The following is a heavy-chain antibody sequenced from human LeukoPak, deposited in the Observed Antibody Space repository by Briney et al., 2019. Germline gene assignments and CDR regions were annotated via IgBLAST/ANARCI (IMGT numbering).Heavy chain of an antibody. CDR2: IWYDASKK. CDR1: GFTFSSYG. V-gene: IGHV3-30*02. Sequence: PGGFLRLSCAASGFTFSSYGMHWVRQAPGKGLEWVAFIWYDASKKYYADSVKGRFTISRDNSKNTLYLQMDSLRIEGTAVYYCPTNVRDAFDIWGQGTMVTVSS. J-gene: IGHJ3*02. CDR3: PTNVRDAFDI.